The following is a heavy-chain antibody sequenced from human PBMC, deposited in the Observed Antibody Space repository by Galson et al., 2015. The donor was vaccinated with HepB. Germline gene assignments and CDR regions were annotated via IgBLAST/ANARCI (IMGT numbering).Heavy chain of an antibody. D-gene: IGHD6-19*01. CDR3: ARVPEQWLVPYYFDY. CDR1: GYTFTSYG. CDR2: ISAYNGNT. J-gene: IGHJ4*02. V-gene: IGHV1-18*01. Sequence: SVKVSCKASGYTFTSYGISWVRQAPGQGLEWMGWISAYNGNTNYAQKLQGRVTMTTDTSTSTAYMELRSLRSDDTAVYYCARVPEQWLVPYYFDYWGQGTLVTVSS.